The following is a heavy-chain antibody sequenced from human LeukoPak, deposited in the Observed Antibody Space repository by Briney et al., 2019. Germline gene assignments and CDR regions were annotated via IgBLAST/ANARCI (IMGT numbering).Heavy chain of an antibody. CDR3: ARERHSTMIDY. Sequence: AASVKVSCKASGYTFTSYGISWVRPAPGQGLAWMGWISAYNGNTNYAQKLQGRVTMTTDTSTSTAYMELRSLRSDDTAVYYCARERHSTMIDYWGQGTLVTVSS. V-gene: IGHV1-18*01. J-gene: IGHJ4*02. CDR2: ISAYNGNT. D-gene: IGHD3-22*01. CDR1: GYTFTSYG.